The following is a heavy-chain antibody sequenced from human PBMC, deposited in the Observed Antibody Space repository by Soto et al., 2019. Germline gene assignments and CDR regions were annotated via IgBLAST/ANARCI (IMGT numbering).Heavy chain of an antibody. J-gene: IGHJ4*02. CDR1: GNSIPSYY. V-gene: IGHV4-59*08. Sequence: SATLSLTCTFPGNSIPSYYCGWIRHPPGKGLEWIGYIYYSGSTNYNPSLKSRVTISVDTSKNQFSLKLSSVTAADTAVYYCARRYGPGFDYWGQGTLVTVS. CDR2: IYYSGST. D-gene: IGHD4-17*01. CDR3: ARRYGPGFDY.